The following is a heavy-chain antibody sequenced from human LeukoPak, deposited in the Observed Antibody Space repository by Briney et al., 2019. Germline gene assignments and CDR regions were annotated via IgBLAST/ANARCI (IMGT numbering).Heavy chain of an antibody. CDR2: IHTDGNT. J-gene: IGHJ3*02. CDR1: GFTVSNDF. CDR3: AREENGGVYDDGFDI. D-gene: IGHD5/OR15-5a*01. V-gene: IGHV3-53*01. Sequence: GGSLRLSCAASGFTVSNDFMYWVRQAPGKGLEWVSVIHTDGNTFYADSVEGRFTISRDNFKNTVYLQMSSLRAEDTAVYYCAREENGGVYDDGFDIWGQGTMVTVSS.